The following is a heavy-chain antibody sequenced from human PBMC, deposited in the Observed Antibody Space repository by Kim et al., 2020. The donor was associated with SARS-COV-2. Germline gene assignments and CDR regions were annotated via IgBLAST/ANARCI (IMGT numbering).Heavy chain of an antibody. CDR3: ARVSEYGSGSAFDY. CDR1: GFTFSSYE. V-gene: IGHV3-48*03. CDR2: ISSSGSTI. Sequence: GGSLRLSCAASGFTFSSYEMNWVRQAPGKGLEWVSYISSSGSTIYYADSVKGRFTISRDNAKNSLYLQMNSLRAEDTAVYYCARVSEYGSGSAFDYWGQGTLVTVSS. J-gene: IGHJ4*02. D-gene: IGHD3-10*01.